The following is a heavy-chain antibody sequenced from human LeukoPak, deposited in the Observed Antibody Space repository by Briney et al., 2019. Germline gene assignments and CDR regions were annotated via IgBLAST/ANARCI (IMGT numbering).Heavy chain of an antibody. CDR1: GYTFTNYG. Sequence: ASVKVSCKASGYTFTNYGISWVRQAPGQGLDWMGWISAYNGNTNYAQKLQGRVTMTTDSSTSTAYMELRSLRSDDTAVHYCAGNIVATPWDFDYWGQGTLVTVSS. D-gene: IGHD5-12*01. CDR2: ISAYNGNT. J-gene: IGHJ4*02. V-gene: IGHV1-18*01. CDR3: AGNIVATPWDFDY.